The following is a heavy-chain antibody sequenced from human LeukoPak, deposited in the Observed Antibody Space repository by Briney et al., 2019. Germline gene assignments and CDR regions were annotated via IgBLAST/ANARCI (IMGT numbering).Heavy chain of an antibody. CDR3: ARRWYTGTYYYFDL. D-gene: IGHD1-26*01. J-gene: IGHJ4*02. Sequence: PGGSLRLSCAASGFTLSTHWMHWVRQAPGKGLVWVSRINGDGTTTSYADSVKGRFTISRVNAKSTLYLEMDSLRAEDTAIYSCARRWYTGTYYYFDLWGQGTLVTVSS. CDR2: INGDGTTT. V-gene: IGHV3-74*01. CDR1: GFTLSTHW.